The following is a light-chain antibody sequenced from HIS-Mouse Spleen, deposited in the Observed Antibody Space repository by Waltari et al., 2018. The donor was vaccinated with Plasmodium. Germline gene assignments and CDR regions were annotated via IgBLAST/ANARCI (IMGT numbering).Light chain of an antibody. CDR2: EGS. V-gene: IGLV2-23*01. Sequence: QSPLTQPASVSGSPGQSITISCTGTSRDVGSYNLVPWYQQPPGKAPKLMIYEGSKRPSGVSNRFSGSKSGNTASLTISGLQAEDEADYYCCSYAGSSTYVFGTGTKVTVL. CDR1: SRDVGSYNL. CDR3: CSYAGSSTYV. J-gene: IGLJ1*01.